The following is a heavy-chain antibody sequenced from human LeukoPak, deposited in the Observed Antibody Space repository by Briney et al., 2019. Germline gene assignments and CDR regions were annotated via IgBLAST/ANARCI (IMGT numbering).Heavy chain of an antibody. D-gene: IGHD2-15*01. J-gene: IGHJ4*02. CDR2: IYASGNT. CDR3: ARDWGYCSGGSCHFPIDY. Sequence: SQTLSLTCTVSGGSISIDTYYWSWIRQPAGKGLEWIGRIYASGNTNYNPSLKSRVTISVDTSKNQFSLKLSSVTAAVSAVYYCARDWGYCSGGSCHFPIDYWGQGTLVTVSS. V-gene: IGHV4-61*02. CDR1: GGSISIDTYY.